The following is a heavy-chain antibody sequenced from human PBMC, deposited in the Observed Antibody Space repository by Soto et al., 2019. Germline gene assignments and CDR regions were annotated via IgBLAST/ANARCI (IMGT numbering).Heavy chain of an antibody. J-gene: IGHJ4*01. CDR2: VSHDGRKT. V-gene: IGHV3-30*18. CDR3: AKGGRQWLVSCDLNY. D-gene: IGHD6-19*01. Sequence: VQLVESGGGVVQPGRSLRLSCAASGFTFSDYAMHWVRQAPGKGLEWVAVVSHDGRKTHYADSVKGRFTISRDSTKNTVSLEMTSRRAEDTAVYYCAKGGRQWLVSCDLNYGGHGAVFTVSS. CDR1: GFTFSDYA.